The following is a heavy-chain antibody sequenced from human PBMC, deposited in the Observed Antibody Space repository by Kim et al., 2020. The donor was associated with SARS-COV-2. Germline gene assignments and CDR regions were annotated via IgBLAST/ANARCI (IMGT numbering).Heavy chain of an antibody. Sequence: TIHAKPVTGRFTVSRDNAKNMLYLQMDSLRAEDTAVYFCARGYHYSMDVWGQGTTVTVSS. V-gene: IGHV3-74*01. D-gene: IGHD2-2*01. J-gene: IGHJ6*02. CDR3: ARGYHYSMDV. CDR2: T.